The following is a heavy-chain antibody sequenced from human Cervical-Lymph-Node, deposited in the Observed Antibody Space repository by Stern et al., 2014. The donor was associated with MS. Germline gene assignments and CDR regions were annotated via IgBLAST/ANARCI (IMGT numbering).Heavy chain of an antibody. D-gene: IGHD2-2*01. CDR1: GYTFTAYY. CDR3: AKMPGAYAMDV. Sequence: QVQLGQSGAEVKKPGASVKVSCRASGYTFTAYYMHWVRQAPGQGLEWMGRINPNSGGTNYAQKFQGRVTLTRDTSISTAYMELSRVGSDDTAVYYCAKMPGAYAMDVWGQGTTVTVSS. J-gene: IGHJ6*02. V-gene: IGHV1-2*06. CDR2: INPNSGGT.